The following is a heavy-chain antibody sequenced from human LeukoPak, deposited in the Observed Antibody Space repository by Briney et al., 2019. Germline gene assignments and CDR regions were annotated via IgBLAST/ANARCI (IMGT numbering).Heavy chain of an antibody. CDR3: VRSGYQLLSYYFDY. V-gene: IGHV3-33*01. J-gene: IGHJ4*02. D-gene: IGHD2-2*01. CDR2: IWYDGSNK. CDR1: GFTFSSYG. Sequence: GGSLRLSCAASGFTFSSYGMHWVRQAPGKGLEWVAVIWYDGSNKYYADSVKGRFTISRDNSKNTLYLQMNSLRAEDTAVYYCVRSGYQLLSYYFDYWGQGTLVTVSS.